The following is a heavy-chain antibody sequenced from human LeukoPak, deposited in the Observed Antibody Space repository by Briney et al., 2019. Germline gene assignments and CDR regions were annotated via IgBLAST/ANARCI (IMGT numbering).Heavy chain of an antibody. Sequence: AAVNVSCKASGGTFSSYAISWVRQAPGQGLEWMGGIIPIFGTANYAQNFQGRVTITTDESTSTAYMELSSLRSEDTAVYYCARAGSYYDSSGYYSLFDYWGQGTLVTVSS. CDR1: GGTFSSYA. CDR2: IIPIFGTA. V-gene: IGHV1-69*05. J-gene: IGHJ4*02. CDR3: ARAGSYYDSSGYYSLFDY. D-gene: IGHD3-22*01.